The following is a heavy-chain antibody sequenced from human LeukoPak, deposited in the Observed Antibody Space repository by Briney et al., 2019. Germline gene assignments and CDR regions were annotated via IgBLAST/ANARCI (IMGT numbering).Heavy chain of an antibody. Sequence: SETLSLTCTVSGGSISSSSYYWGWIRQPPGKGLEWIGSIYYSGTTYYNPSLKSRVTISLDTSENQFSLKLSSVTAADTAVYYCARGISSSWYFDYWGQGTLVTVSS. CDR2: IYYSGTT. D-gene: IGHD6-13*01. CDR1: GGSISSSSYY. CDR3: ARGISSSWYFDY. J-gene: IGHJ4*02. V-gene: IGHV4-39*07.